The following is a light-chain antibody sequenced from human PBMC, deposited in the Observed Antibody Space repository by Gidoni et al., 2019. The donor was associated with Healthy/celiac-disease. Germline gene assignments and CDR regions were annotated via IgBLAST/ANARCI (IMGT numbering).Light chain of an antibody. CDR3: QKYNSAPQS. J-gene: IGKJ1*01. Sequence: DIQMTQSPSSLSASVGDRVTITCRASQGISNYLAWYQHKPGKVPKLLIYAASTLQSGVPSRFSGSVSWTDFTLSISSLQPEDVATYYCQKYNSAPQSFGQGTKVEIK. CDR2: AAS. V-gene: IGKV1-27*01. CDR1: QGISNY.